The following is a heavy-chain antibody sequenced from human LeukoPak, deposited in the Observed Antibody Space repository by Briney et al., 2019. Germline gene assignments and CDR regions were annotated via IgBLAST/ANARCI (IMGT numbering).Heavy chain of an antibody. D-gene: IGHD6-13*01. CDR2: ICGSGGCT. V-gene: IGHV3-23*01. CDR3: ASASSHRIAAGGDY. CDR1: GFTFNIYA. J-gene: IGHJ4*02. Sequence: PGGSLRLSCAAAGFTFNIYAMYWVRQAPGKGLEWVSGICGSGGCTYYADSVKGRFTISRDNAKNTLYLQMNSLRAEDTAVYYCASASSHRIAAGGDYWGQGTLVTVSS.